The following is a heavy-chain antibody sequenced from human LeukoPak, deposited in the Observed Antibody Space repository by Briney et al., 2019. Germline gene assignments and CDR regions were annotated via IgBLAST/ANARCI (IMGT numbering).Heavy chain of an antibody. Sequence: SVKVSCKASGGTFSNSAISWVRQAPGQGLEWMGRIAPVLEITNCAQKFQGRLTFTADISTSTAYMELSGLRSEDTAIYYCARGYSGLHFDSWGQGSLVTVSS. V-gene: IGHV1-69*04. D-gene: IGHD1-26*01. CDR1: GGTFSNSA. CDR3: ARGYSGLHFDS. CDR2: IAPVLEIT. J-gene: IGHJ4*02.